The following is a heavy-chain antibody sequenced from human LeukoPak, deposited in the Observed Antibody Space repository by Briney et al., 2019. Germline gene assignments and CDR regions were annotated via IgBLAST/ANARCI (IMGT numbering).Heavy chain of an antibody. CDR1: GFTFSSYS. Sequence: GGSLRLSCAASGFTFSSYSMNWVRQAPGKGLEWVSSISSSSSYIYYADSVKGRFTISRDNAKNSLYLQMNSLRAEDTAVYYCAREDSSSLYVYWGQGTLVTVSS. CDR2: ISSSSSYI. J-gene: IGHJ4*02. D-gene: IGHD6-13*01. V-gene: IGHV3-21*01. CDR3: AREDSSSLYVY.